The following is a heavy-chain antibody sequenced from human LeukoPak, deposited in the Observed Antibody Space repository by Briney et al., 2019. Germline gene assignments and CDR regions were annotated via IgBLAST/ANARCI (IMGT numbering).Heavy chain of an antibody. CDR2: IYYSGST. D-gene: IGHD2-21*02. CDR3: ARDRDHVLDH. CDR1: GGSISSSNYY. J-gene: IGHJ4*02. V-gene: IGHV4-39*07. Sequence: SETLSLTCTVSGGSISSSNYYWGWIRQPPGKGLEWIGSIYYSGSTYYSPSLKSRVTISVDTSKNQFSLKLSSVTAADTAVYYCARDRDHVLDHWGQGTLVTVSS.